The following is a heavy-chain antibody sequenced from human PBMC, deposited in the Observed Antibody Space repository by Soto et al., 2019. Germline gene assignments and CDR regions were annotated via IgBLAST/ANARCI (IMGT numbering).Heavy chain of an antibody. Sequence: QVQLLESGGGLVKPGGSLRLSCAASGFTFSDHYMSWIRQAPGKGLEWVSYISTSGSTMYYADSVKGRFTISRDNADNDHNLQMNSLRAEDTAVYYCVSIEVGYSSSWYGHWGQGTLVTVSS. CDR3: VSIEVGYSSSWYGH. D-gene: IGHD6-13*01. CDR1: GFTFSDHY. J-gene: IGHJ4*02. CDR2: ISTSGSTM. V-gene: IGHV3-11*01.